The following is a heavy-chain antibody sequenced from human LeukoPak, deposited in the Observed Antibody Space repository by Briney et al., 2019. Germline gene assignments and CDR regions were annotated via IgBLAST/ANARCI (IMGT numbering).Heavy chain of an antibody. Sequence: ASVKVSCKTSGYTFDNYAINWVRQATGQGLEWMGWMNPDSGNTGYAQKFLGRLTMTRDTSTSTAYMELSSLRSEDTAVYYCARDRGVFGVDQGVHYYGLDVWGQGTTVTVSS. V-gene: IGHV1-8*02. CDR2: MNPDSGNT. D-gene: IGHD3-3*01. J-gene: IGHJ6*02. CDR3: ARDRGVFGVDQGVHYYGLDV. CDR1: GYTFDNYA.